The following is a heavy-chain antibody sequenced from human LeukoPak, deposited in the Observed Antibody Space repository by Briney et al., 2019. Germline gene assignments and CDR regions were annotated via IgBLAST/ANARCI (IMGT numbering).Heavy chain of an antibody. D-gene: IGHD6-6*01. J-gene: IGHJ6*02. CDR2: ISAYNGNT. CDR3: ATDFFVRIAAPPAVYYGMDV. V-gene: IGHV1-18*01. CDR1: GYTFTSYG. Sequence: ASVKVSCKASGYTFTSYGISWVRQAPGQGLEWMGWISAYNGNTNYAQKLQGRVTMTTDTSTSTAYMELRSLRSDDTAVYYCATDFFVRIAAPPAVYYGMDVWGQGTTVTVSS.